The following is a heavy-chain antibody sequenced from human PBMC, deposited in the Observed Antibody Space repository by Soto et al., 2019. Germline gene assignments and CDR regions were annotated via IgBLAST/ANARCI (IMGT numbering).Heavy chain of an antibody. CDR1: GFTFSSYG. CDR2: ISYDGSNK. Sequence: GGSLRLSCAASGFTFSSYGMHWVRQAPGKGLEWVAVISYDGSNKYYADSVKGRFTISRDNSKNTLYLQMNSLRAEDTAVYYCAKGWVVVVTDAFDIWGQGTMVTVSS. J-gene: IGHJ3*02. V-gene: IGHV3-30*18. CDR3: AKGWVVVVTDAFDI. D-gene: IGHD2-21*02.